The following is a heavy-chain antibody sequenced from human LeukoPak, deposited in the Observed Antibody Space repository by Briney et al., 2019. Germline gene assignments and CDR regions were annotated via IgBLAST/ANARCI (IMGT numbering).Heavy chain of an antibody. J-gene: IGHJ5*02. CDR3: ARDIASCTGDICYNIRFDP. CDR2: INHSGST. D-gene: IGHD2-8*02. Sequence: SETLSLTCAVYGGSFSGYYWSWIRQPPGKGLEWIGEINHSGSTNYNPSLKSRVTISVDTSKNQFSLKLSSVTAADTAMYYCARDIASCTGDICYNIRFDPWGQGTLVTVSS. CDR1: GGSFSGYY. V-gene: IGHV4-34*01.